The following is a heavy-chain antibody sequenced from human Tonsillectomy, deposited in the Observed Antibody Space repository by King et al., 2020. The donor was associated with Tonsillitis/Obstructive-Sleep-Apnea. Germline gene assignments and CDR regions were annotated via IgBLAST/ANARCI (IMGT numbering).Heavy chain of an antibody. D-gene: IGHD3-3*01. CDR3: ARLTVFGVVTPLDS. Sequence: QLVQSGAEVKKPGESLRISCQGSGYSFTSYWISWVRQMPGKGLEWMGRIDPSDSYTNYSPSFQGHVTFSADKSISTDYLRRSSLQASDTAMYYCARLTVFGVVTPLDSWGQGTLVTVSS. J-gene: IGHJ5*01. CDR2: IDPSDSYT. V-gene: IGHV5-10-1*01. CDR1: GYSFTSYW.